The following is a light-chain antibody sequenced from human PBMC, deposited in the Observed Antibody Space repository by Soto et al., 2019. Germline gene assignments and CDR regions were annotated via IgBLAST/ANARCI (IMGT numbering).Light chain of an antibody. CDR2: GAS. V-gene: IGKV3-15*01. J-gene: IGKJ1*01. CDR3: QQYRT. CDR1: QSVSSN. Sequence: EIVMTQSPATLSVSPGERATLSCRASQSVSSNLAWYQQKPGQAPRLLIYGASTRATGIPARFSGSGSGTEFTRTISSLQSEDFAVYYCQQYRTFGQGTQVEIK.